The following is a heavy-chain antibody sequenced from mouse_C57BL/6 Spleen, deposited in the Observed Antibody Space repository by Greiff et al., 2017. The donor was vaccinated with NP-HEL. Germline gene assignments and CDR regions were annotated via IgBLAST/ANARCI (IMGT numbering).Heavy chain of an antibody. D-gene: IGHD1-1*01. Sequence: EVKLMESGGGLVQPGGSLSLSCAASGFTFTDYYMSWVRQPPGKALEWLGFIRNKANGYTTEYSASVKGRFTISRDNSQSILYLHMNALRAEDSATYYCARAEAPYYYGSKGYFDVWGTGTTVTVSS. V-gene: IGHV7-3*01. J-gene: IGHJ1*03. CDR2: IRNKANGYTT. CDR1: GFTFTDYY. CDR3: ARAEAPYYYGSKGYFDV.